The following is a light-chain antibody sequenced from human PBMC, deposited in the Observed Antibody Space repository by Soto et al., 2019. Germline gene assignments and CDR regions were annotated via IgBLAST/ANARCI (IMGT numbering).Light chain of an antibody. CDR3: QHSDSTPT. CDR1: QDISKY. J-gene: IGKJ2*01. Sequence: IQMTQAPSSLSESLGDRVTITCQATQDISKYLSWYKQKPGKAPKPLIYAASSMQSGVPSRFSGSGSGTDSTLTFRNLKPEDFATEYCQHSDSTPTFCQFTKLDI. CDR2: AAS. V-gene: IGKV1-39*01.